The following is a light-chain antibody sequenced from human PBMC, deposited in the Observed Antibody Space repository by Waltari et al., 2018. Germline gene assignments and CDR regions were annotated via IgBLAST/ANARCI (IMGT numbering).Light chain of an antibody. CDR3: QQYYNTPFT. CDR1: QSVLYSSNNKNY. J-gene: IGKJ3*01. CDR2: WAS. Sequence: DIVMTQSPDFLPVSLGERATITCKSSQSVLYSSNNKNYLTWYQKKPGQPPKLLIYWASTRESGVPDRFSGSGSGTDFTLTISSLQAEDVAVYYCQQYYNTPFTFGPGTKVDVK. V-gene: IGKV4-1*01.